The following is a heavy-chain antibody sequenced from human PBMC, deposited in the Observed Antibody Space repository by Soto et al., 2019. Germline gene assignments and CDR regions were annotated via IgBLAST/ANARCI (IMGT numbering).Heavy chain of an antibody. CDR2: IYWDDDK. Sequence: GPTLVNPTQTLTLTCTFSGFSLSTTGVCVGWIRQPPGKALEWLALIYWDDDKRYSPSLKSRLTITKDTSKNQVVLTMTNIDPVDTATYYFAHRRGNPYYYDSGGAFDIWGQGTMVTVSS. CDR1: GFSLSTTGVC. V-gene: IGHV2-5*02. D-gene: IGHD3-22*01. CDR3: AHRRGNPYYYDSGGAFDI. J-gene: IGHJ3*02.